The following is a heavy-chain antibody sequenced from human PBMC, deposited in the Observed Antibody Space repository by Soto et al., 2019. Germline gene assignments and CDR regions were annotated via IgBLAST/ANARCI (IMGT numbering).Heavy chain of an antibody. V-gene: IGHV3-9*01. CDR3: AKDTPDRDPYFDY. CDR1: GFTFDDYA. J-gene: IGHJ4*02. Sequence: GGSLRLSCAASGFTFDDYAMHWVRQAPGKGLEWVSGISWNSGSIGYADSVKGRFTISRDNAKNSLYLQMNSLRAEDTALYYCAKDTPDRDPYFDYWGQGTLVTVSS. CDR2: ISWNSGSI.